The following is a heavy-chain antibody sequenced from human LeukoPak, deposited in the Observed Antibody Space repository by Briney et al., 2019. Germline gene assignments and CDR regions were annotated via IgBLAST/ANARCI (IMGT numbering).Heavy chain of an antibody. V-gene: IGHV4-59*02. CDR3: GRVRAGSSSPSVRDAFDI. D-gene: IGHD6-6*01. J-gene: IGHJ3*02. Sequence: PSETLSLTCTVSGDSVSDYYWTWFRQFPGKGLEWIGYMYSSGKSNYNPSLKSRVTISVDTSKNHFSLKLSSVTAADTAVYYCGRVRAGSSSPSVRDAFDIWGQGTMVTVSS. CDR2: MYSSGKS. CDR1: GDSVSDYY.